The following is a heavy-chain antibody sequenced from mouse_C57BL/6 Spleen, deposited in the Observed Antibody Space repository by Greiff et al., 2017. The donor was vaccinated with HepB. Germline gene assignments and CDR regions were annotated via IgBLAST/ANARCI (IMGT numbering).Heavy chain of an antibody. CDR1: GYTFTDYY. CDR3: AEEDYDGRSSYYFDY. Sequence: EVQLQQSGPELVKPGASVKISCKASGYTFTDYYMNWVKQSHGKSLEWIGDINPNNGGTSYNQKFKGKATLTVDKSSSTAYMELRSLTSEDSAVYYCAEEDYDGRSSYYFDYWGQGTTLTVSS. V-gene: IGHV1-26*01. J-gene: IGHJ2*01. CDR2: INPNNGGT. D-gene: IGHD1-1*01.